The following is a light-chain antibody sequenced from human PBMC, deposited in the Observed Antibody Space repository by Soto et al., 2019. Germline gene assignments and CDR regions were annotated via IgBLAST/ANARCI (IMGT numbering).Light chain of an antibody. Sequence: EVVLTQSPGTLSLSPGERATLSCRASQSVSNNYFAWYQQKPGQAPRLLIFGSSDRATGISDRFSGSGSGTDFTLTISRREPEDFAVYYCQQYGSSPPYTFGQRTKLEIK. CDR1: QSVSNNY. CDR3: QQYGSSPPYT. V-gene: IGKV3-20*01. CDR2: GSS. J-gene: IGKJ2*01.